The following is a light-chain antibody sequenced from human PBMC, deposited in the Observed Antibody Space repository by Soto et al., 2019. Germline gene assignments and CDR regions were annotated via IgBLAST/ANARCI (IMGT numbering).Light chain of an antibody. CDR1: SSGVGGYNY. V-gene: IGLV2-14*01. J-gene: IGLJ1*01. CDR3: SSSTSMGTLV. Sequence: QSVLTQPASVSGSPGQSITFSCTGTSSGVGGYNYVSWYQRHPGKAPKLMIYEVSTRPSGVSNRFSGSKSGNTASLTITGLQAVAEAGYYSSSSTSMGTLVLGTGTKV. CDR2: EVS.